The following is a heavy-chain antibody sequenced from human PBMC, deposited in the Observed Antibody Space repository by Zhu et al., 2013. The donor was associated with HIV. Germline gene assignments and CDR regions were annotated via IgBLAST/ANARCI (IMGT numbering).Heavy chain of an antibody. J-gene: IGHJ6*02. D-gene: IGHD2-15*01. CDR1: GYSISSGYY. V-gene: IGHV4-38-2*01. CDR3: ARSPLVVAAQSSKTSYYYYYYGMDV. CDR2: IYHSGST. Sequence: QVQLQESGPGLVKPSETLSLTCAVSGYSISSGYYWGWIRQPPGKGLEWIGSIYHSGSTYYNPSLKSRVTISVDTSKNQFSLKLSSVTAADTAVYYCARSPLVVAAQSSKTSYYYYYYGMDVWGQGTTVTVSS.